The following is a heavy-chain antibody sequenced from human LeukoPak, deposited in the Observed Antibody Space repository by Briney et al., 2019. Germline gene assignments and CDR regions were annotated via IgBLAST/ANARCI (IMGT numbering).Heavy chain of an antibody. D-gene: IGHD6-13*01. V-gene: IGHV4-59*01. CDR3: ARVRYSSSWKGSDY. J-gene: IGHJ4*02. CDR2: IYYSGST. CDR1: GGSFSGYY. Sequence: SETLSLTCAVYGGSFSGYYWSWIRQPPGKGLEWIGYIYYSGSTNYNPSLKSRVTISVDTSKNQFSLKLSSVTAADTAVYYCARVRYSSSWKGSDYWGQGTLVTVSS.